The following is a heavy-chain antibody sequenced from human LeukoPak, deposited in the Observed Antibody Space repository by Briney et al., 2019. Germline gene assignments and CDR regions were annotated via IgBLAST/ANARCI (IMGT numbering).Heavy chain of an antibody. CDR3: AKGTRYYYDSSGSDYFDY. J-gene: IGHJ4*02. CDR1: GFTFSSYA. D-gene: IGHD3-22*01. Sequence: RGSLRLSCVASGFTFSSYAMSWVRQAPGKGLDWVSAISGSGGSSYYADSVKGRFTISRDNSKNTLYLQMNSLRAEDTAVYYCAKGTRYYYDSSGSDYFDYWGQGTLVTVSS. CDR2: ISGSGGSS. V-gene: IGHV3-23*01.